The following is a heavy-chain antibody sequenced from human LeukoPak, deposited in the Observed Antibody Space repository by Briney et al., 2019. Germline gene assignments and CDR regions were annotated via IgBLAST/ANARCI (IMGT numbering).Heavy chain of an antibody. J-gene: IGHJ5*02. CDR1: GYTFTTYG. V-gene: IGHV1-18*01. D-gene: IGHD3-22*01. CDR2: ISTYNGDT. Sequence: ASVKVSCKASGYTFTTYGISWLRQAPGQGLEWMGWISTYNGDTNYAQKLQGRVTLTTDTSTSTVYMELRSLRSEDTAVYYCASEHTYYYDSSGYSNWFDPWGQGTLVTVSS. CDR3: ASEHTYYYDSSGYSNWFDP.